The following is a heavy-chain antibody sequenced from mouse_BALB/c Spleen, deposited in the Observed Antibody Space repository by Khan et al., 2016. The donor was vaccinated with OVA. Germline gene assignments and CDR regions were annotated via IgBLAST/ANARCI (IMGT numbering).Heavy chain of an antibody. D-gene: IGHD4-1*01. CDR3: ARGENWSFDY. CDR1: GFTFSDYY. CDR2: ISDGGSYT. V-gene: IGHV5-4*02. J-gene: IGHJ2*01. Sequence: EVELVESGGGLVKPGGSLKLSCAASGFTFSDYYMYWVRPTPEKRLEWVATISDGGSYTYYPDSVKGRFTISRDNAKNNLYLQMSSLKSEDTAMYYCARGENWSFDYWGQGTTLTVSS.